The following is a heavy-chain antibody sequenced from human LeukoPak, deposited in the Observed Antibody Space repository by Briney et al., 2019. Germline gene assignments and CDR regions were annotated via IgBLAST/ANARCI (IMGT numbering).Heavy chain of an antibody. CDR3: ARGPFTGSYSGDYFDS. V-gene: IGHV3-66*01. Sequence: PGGSLRLSCAASGFTFSSYEMNWVRQAPGKGLEWVSVLYSGGNTYYADSVKGRFTISRDNSKNTLYLQMISLRAEDTAVYYCARGPFTGSYSGDYFDSWGQGTLVTVSS. D-gene: IGHD1-26*01. CDR1: GFTFSSYE. CDR2: LYSGGNT. J-gene: IGHJ4*02.